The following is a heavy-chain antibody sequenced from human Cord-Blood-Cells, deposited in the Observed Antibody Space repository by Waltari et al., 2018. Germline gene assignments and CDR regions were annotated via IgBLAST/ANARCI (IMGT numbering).Heavy chain of an antibody. Sequence: QVQLVESGGGVVQPGRSLRLSCAASGFTFSSYGMHWVRQAPGKGVEWGAVIWYDRSNKYYADSVKGRFTISSDNSKNTLYLQMNSLRAEDTAVYYCARDWPGPEDAFDIWGQGTMVTVSS. CDR3: ARDWPGPEDAFDI. CDR2: IWYDRSNK. J-gene: IGHJ3*02. D-gene: IGHD7-27*01. CDR1: GFTFSSYG. V-gene: IGHV3-33*01.